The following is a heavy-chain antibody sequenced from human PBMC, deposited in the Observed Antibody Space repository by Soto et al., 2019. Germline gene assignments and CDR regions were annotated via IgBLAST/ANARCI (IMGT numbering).Heavy chain of an antibody. D-gene: IGHD3-22*01. Sequence: GGSLRLSCAASGFTFSSYAMSWVRQAPGKGLEWVSAISGSGGSTYYADSVKGRFTISRDNSKNTLYLQMNSLRDEDTAVYYCAKDLHYYDSSGYGPPHAFDIWGQGTMVTVSS. CDR1: GFTFSSYA. CDR3: AKDLHYYDSSGYGPPHAFDI. V-gene: IGHV3-23*01. CDR2: ISGSGGST. J-gene: IGHJ3*02.